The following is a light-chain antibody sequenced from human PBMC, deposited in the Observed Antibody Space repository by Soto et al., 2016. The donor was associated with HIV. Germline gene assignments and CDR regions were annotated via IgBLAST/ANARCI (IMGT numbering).Light chain of an antibody. CDR2: GAS. J-gene: IGKJ2*01. Sequence: DIQMTQSPSFLSASVGDRVTITCRASQIITKYLNWYQFKSGEAPKLLISGASSLQSGVPFRFSGSRSGTSFTLTITTLQPEDFATYFCQQSFSAPYTFGQGTK. CDR3: QQSFSAPYT. CDR1: QIITKY. V-gene: IGKV1-39*01.